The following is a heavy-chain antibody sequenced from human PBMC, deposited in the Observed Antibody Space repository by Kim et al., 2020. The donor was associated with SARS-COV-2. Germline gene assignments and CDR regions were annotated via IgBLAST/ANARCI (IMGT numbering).Heavy chain of an antibody. CDR1: GYSFTSYW. CDR2: IYPGDSDT. J-gene: IGHJ4*02. V-gene: IGHV5-51*01. Sequence: GESLKISCKGSGYSFTSYWIGWVRQMPGKGLEWMGIIYPGDSDTRYSPSFQGQVTISADKSISTAYLQWSSLKASDTAMYYCARTYYDYVWGSYPSDYWGQGTLVTVSS. D-gene: IGHD3-16*02. CDR3: ARTYYDYVWGSYPSDY.